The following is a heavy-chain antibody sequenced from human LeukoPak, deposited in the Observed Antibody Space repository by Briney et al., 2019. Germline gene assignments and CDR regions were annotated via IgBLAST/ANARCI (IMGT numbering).Heavy chain of an antibody. CDR2: IIPIFGTA. D-gene: IGHD6-13*01. Sequence: ASVKVSCKASGGTFSSYAISWVRQAPGQGLEWMGGIIPIFGTANYAQKFQGRVTMTRDTSTSTVYMELSSLRSEDTAVYYCARDGSAAAGTAEVYYYYGMDVWGQGTTVTVSS. CDR1: GGTFSSYA. CDR3: ARDGSAAAGTAEVYYYYGMDV. J-gene: IGHJ6*02. V-gene: IGHV1-69*05.